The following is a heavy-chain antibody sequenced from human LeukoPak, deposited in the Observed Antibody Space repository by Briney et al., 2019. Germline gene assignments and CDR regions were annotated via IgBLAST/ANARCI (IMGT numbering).Heavy chain of an antibody. CDR1: GFSFSNYE. CDR3: VREGESGIFYFDY. J-gene: IGHJ4*02. D-gene: IGHD2-15*01. Sequence: PGGSLRLSCAASGFSFSNYEMNWVRQAPGKGLEWVSYISGNDATRYYADSVKGRFTISRDNAKNSLYLQMNSLRAEDTATYYCVREGESGIFYFDYWGQGTLVTVSS. V-gene: IGHV3-48*03. CDR2: ISGNDATR.